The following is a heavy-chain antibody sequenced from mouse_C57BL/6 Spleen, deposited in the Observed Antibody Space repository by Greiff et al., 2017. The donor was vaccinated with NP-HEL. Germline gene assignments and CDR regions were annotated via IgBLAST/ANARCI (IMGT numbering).Heavy chain of an antibody. CDR2: IDPSDSYT. CDR3: ARYGRQLRFLFDY. V-gene: IGHV1-50*01. J-gene: IGHJ2*01. CDR1: GYTFTSYW. Sequence: VQLQQPGAELVKPGASVKLSCKASGYTFTSYWMQWVKQRPGQGLEWIGEIDPSDSYTNYNQKFKGKATLTVDTSSSTAYMQLSSLTSEDSAVYYCARYGRQLRFLFDYWGQGTTLTVSS. D-gene: IGHD3-2*02.